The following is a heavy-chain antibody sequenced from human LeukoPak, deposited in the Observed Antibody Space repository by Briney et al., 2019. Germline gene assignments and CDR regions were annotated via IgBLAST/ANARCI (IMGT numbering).Heavy chain of an antibody. CDR3: AKGLRGDSPYGDYYYYYGMDV. V-gene: IGHV3-48*01. CDR2: ISSSSSTM. J-gene: IGHJ6*02. Sequence: PGGSLRLSCAASGFTFSSYNMTWVRQAPGKGLEWVSYISSSSSTMHYADSVKGRFTISRDNSKNTLYLQMNSLRAEDTAVYYCAKGLRGDSPYGDYYYYYGMDVWGQGTTVTVSS. CDR1: GFTFSSYN. D-gene: IGHD2-21*01.